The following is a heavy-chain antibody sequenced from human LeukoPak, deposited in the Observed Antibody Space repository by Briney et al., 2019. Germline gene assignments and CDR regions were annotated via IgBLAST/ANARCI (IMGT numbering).Heavy chain of an antibody. Sequence: GGSLRLSCAASGFTFSSYWMSWVRQAPGKGLEWVANIKQDGSEKYYVDSVKGRFTISRDNAKNSLYLQMNSLRAEDTAVYYCARHKGYDSSGFDYWGQGTLVTVSS. J-gene: IGHJ4*02. CDR1: GFTFSSYW. CDR2: IKQDGSEK. CDR3: ARHKGYDSSGFDY. V-gene: IGHV3-7*01. D-gene: IGHD3-22*01.